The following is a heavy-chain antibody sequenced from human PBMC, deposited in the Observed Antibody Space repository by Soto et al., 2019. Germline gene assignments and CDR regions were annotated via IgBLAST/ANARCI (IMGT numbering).Heavy chain of an antibody. CDR2: ISGSGGST. V-gene: IGHV3-23*01. D-gene: IGHD2-15*01. CDR1: GFTFSSYA. J-gene: IGHJ4*02. CDR3: AKVVGEAGVYFDY. Sequence: SGGSLRLSCAASGFTFSSYAMSWVRQAPGKGLEWVSAISGSGGSTYYADSVKGRFTISRDNSKDTLYLQMDSLRAEDTAVYYCAKVVGEAGVYFDYWGQGTLVTVSS.